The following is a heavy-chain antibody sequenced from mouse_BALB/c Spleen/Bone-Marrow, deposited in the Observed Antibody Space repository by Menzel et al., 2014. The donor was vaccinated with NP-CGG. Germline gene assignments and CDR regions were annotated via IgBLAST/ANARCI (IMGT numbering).Heavy chain of an antibody. CDR2: ISSGSSTI. CDR1: GLTFSSFG. D-gene: IGHD2-2*01. V-gene: IGHV5-17*02. J-gene: IGHJ4*01. CDR3: ARYGYYDARDY. Sequence: EVPLVESGGGLVPPGGSLKLSCAASGLTFSSFGMHWVRQAPEKGLEWVAYISSGSSTIYYADTVKGRFTISRDNPKNTLFLQMTSLRSEDTAMYYCARYGYYDARDYWGKGTSVNVS.